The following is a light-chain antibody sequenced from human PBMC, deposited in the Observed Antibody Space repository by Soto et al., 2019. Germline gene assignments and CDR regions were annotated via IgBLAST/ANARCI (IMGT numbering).Light chain of an antibody. V-gene: IGKV3-15*01. CDR2: GAS. CDR1: QIVIND. Sequence: EILMTQSPAALSVSPGERATLPCRARQIVINDLAWYQQKPAQGPGLLIYGASSRATGIPARFSGSGSGTDFTLTISSLQSEDFAVYYCQKYNSGPLTFGGGTKVEIK. CDR3: QKYNSGPLT. J-gene: IGKJ4*01.